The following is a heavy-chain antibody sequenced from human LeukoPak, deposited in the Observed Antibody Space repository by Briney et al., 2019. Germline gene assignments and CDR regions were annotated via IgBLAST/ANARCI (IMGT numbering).Heavy chain of an antibody. D-gene: IGHD2-21*02. J-gene: IGHJ6*03. CDR1: GFTFSNHY. Sequence: SGGSLRLSCAASGFTFSNHYMSWIRQAPGKGLVWVSYISSRSSNKYYADSVKGRFTISRDNAKNSLYLQMDSLRVEDTAVYYCAKGSDCGGDCYTYYYYYYMDVWGKGTTVTISS. V-gene: IGHV3-11*04. CDR3: AKGSDCGGDCYTYYYYYYMDV. CDR2: ISSRSSNK.